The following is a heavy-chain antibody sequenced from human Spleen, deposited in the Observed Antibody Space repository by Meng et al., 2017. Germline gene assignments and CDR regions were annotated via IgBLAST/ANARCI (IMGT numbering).Heavy chain of an antibody. J-gene: IGHJ4*02. D-gene: IGHD3-22*01. V-gene: IGHV3-23*01. Sequence: GGSLRLSCVASGFTFTTYAMTWVRQAPGKGLEWVSGISDTGGTTYYADSMKGRFTISRDNSKNTLYLQMNSLRAEDTAVYYCAFSGYYGGYWGQGTLVTVSS. CDR3: AFSGYYGGY. CDR2: ISDTGGTT. CDR1: GFTFTTYA.